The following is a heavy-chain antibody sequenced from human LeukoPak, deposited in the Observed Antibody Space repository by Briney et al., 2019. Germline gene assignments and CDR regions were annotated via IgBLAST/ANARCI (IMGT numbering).Heavy chain of an antibody. CDR1: GFTVSSNY. D-gene: IGHD3-22*01. CDR3: AKDLNYDSSGYYYVDGMDV. J-gene: IGHJ6*02. Sequence: SGGSLRLSCAASGFTVSSNYMTWVRQAPGKGLEWVSVIYNDGSTYYADSVKGRFTISRDNSKNTLYLQMNSLRAEDTAVYYCAKDLNYDSSGYYYVDGMDVWGQGTTVTVSS. CDR2: IYNDGST. V-gene: IGHV3-53*01.